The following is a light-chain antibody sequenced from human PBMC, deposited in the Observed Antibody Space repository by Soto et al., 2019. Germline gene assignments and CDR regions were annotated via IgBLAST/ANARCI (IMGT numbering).Light chain of an antibody. J-gene: IGKJ5*01. CDR3: QQRGNWPPIT. V-gene: IGKV3-11*01. CDR2: DAS. Sequence: EIVLTQSPAALSVSPGERVTLSCRASQSVDINLAWYQQKPGQAPRLLIYDASSRATGVPDRFSGSGFGTDFTLTTSSLEPEDAAVYYCQQRGNWPPITFGQGTRLEIK. CDR1: QSVDIN.